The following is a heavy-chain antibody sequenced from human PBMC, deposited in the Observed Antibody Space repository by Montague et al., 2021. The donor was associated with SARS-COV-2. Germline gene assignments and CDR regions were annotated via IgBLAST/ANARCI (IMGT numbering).Heavy chain of an antibody. D-gene: IGHD2-15*01. CDR2: ISSESAYI. V-gene: IGHV3-21*01. CDR1: GFTFSRIS. CDR3: ARFETSKFYSSGVDV. Sequence: SLRLSCAASGFTFSRISMNWVRQAPGKRLEWVSSISSESAYIVYAESVRGRFTISRDNAQNLLYLQMNSLRAEDTAVYYCARFETSKFYSSGVDVWGQGTTVTVSS. J-gene: IGHJ6*02.